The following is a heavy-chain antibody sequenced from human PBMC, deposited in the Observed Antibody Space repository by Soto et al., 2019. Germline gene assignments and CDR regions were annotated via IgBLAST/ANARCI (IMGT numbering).Heavy chain of an antibody. Sequence: ASVNVSCKASGYTFTGYYMHWVRQAPGQGLEWMGWINPNSGGTNYAQKFQGRVTMTRDTSISTAYMELSRLRSDDTAVYYCARDLGIAARKRPKENWFDPWGQGTLVTVSS. CDR1: GYTFTGYY. CDR3: ARDLGIAARKRPKENWFDP. D-gene: IGHD6-6*01. J-gene: IGHJ5*02. CDR2: INPNSGGT. V-gene: IGHV1-2*02.